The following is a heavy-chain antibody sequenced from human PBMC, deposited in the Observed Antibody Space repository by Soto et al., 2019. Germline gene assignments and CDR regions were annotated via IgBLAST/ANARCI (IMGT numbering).Heavy chain of an antibody. D-gene: IGHD3-22*01. CDR2: FDPEDGET. J-gene: IGHJ4*02. CDR3: ASVEYYYDSSGYPDY. Sequence: ASVKVSCKVSGYTLTELSMHWVRQAPGKGLEWMGGFDPEDGETIYAQKFQGRVTMTRDTSTGTAYMELSSLRSEDTAVYYCASVEYYYDSSGYPDYWGQGTLVTVSS. V-gene: IGHV1-24*01. CDR1: GYTLTELS.